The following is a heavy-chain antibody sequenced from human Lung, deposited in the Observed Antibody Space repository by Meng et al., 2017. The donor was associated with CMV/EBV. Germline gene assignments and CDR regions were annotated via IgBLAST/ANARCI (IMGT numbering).Heavy chain of an antibody. J-gene: IGHJ4*02. CDR2: INYSGST. Sequence: SETLSLTCNVSGGSISSSSYYWGWIRQPPGKGLEWIGSINYSGSTYYNPSLKSRVTISVDTSKNQFSLKLRSVTATDTAVYYCARHGAPRSRLTFGRSTSCHFDYWGQGTLVTVSS. V-gene: IGHV4-39*01. CDR3: ARHGAPRSRLTFGRSTSCHFDY. D-gene: IGHD2-2*01. CDR1: GGSISSSSYY.